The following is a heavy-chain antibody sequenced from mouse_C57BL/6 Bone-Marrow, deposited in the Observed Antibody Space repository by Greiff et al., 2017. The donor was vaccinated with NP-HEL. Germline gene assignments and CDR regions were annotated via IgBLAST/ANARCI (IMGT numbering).Heavy chain of an antibody. J-gene: IGHJ4*01. CDR3: ARSPYAMEY. V-gene: IGHV1-64*01. CDR1: GYTFTSYW. CDR2: IHPNSGST. Sequence: QVHVKQPGAELVKPGASVKLSCKASGYTFTSYWMHWVKQRPGQGLEWIGMIHPNSGSTNYNEKFKSKATLTVDKSSSTAYMQLSSLTSEDSAVYYCARSPYAMEYWGQGTSVTVSS.